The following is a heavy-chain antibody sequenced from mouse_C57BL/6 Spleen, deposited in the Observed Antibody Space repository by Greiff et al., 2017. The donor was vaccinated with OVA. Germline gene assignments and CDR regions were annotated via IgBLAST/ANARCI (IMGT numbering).Heavy chain of an antibody. Sequence: QVQLQQSGAELVKPGASVKISCKASGYAFSSYWMNWVKQRPGKGLEWIGQIYPGDGDTNYNGKFKGKATLTADKSSSTAYMQLSSLTSEDSAVYFCARDGDGKAYFDDWGQGTTLTVSS. CDR2: IYPGDGDT. CDR3: ARDGDGKAYFDD. CDR1: GYAFSSYW. V-gene: IGHV1-80*01. D-gene: IGHD2-1*01. J-gene: IGHJ2*01.